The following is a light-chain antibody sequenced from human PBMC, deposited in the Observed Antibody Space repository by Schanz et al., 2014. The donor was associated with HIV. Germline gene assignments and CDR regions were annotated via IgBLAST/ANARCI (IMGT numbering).Light chain of an antibody. CDR2: EVT. CDR3: SSYAGRYNYFV. J-gene: IGLJ1*01. V-gene: IGLV2-8*01. Sequence: QSALTQPPSASGSPGQSVTITCTGTSSDVGGYDFVSWYQQHPGKAPKLMIYEVTKRPLGVPNRFSGCKSGNTASLTVSGLQAEDEADYYCSSYAGRYNYFVFGTGTKLTVL. CDR1: SSDVGGYDF.